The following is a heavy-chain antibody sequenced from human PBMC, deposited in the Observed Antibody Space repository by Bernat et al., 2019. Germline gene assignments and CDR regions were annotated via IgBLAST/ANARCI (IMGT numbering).Heavy chain of an antibody. CDR1: GYTFNRHS. D-gene: IGHD6-19*01. CDR3: ARDPSNTSGLFAYFDY. J-gene: IGHJ4*02. Sequence: QVQLVQSGAEVKKPGASVKVSCKASGYTFNRHSIMWVRQAPGQGLEWMGWISAYNGDTSYAQNFQGRVTLTTDTSTTTSYMELRSMGFDDTAIYYCARDPSNTSGLFAYFDYWGQGTLVTVSS. V-gene: IGHV1-18*01. CDR2: ISAYNGDT.